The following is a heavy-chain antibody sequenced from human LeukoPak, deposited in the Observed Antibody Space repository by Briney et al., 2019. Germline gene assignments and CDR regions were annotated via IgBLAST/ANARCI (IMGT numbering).Heavy chain of an antibody. D-gene: IGHD6-19*01. J-gene: IGHJ5*02. V-gene: IGHV3-30*19. CDR3: ARYPRRAVAAWGIS. CDR2: ISYDGSNK. CDR1: GFTFSSYG. Sequence: GGSLRLSCAASGFTFSSYGMHWVRQAPGNGLEWVAVISYDGSNKYYADSVKGRFTISRDNSKNTLYLQMNSLRAEDTAVYYCARYPRRAVAAWGISWGQGTLVTVSS.